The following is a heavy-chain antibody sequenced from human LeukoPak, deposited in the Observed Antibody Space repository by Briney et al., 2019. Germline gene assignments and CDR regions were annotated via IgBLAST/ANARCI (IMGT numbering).Heavy chain of an antibody. V-gene: IGHV3-7*01. CDR1: GFTFSSYW. D-gene: IGHD4-17*01. J-gene: IGHJ4*02. Sequence: GGSLTLSCAASGFTFSSYWMTWVRQAPGKGLEWVANIKQDGSEQYYVDSVKGRFTISRDKAKNSLYLQMNRLRAEDTAVYYCASDYGDFDYWGQGTLVTVSS. CDR2: IKQDGSEQ. CDR3: ASDYGDFDY.